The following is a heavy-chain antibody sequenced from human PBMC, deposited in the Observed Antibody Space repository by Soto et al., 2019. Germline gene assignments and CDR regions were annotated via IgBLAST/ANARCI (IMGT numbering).Heavy chain of an antibody. CDR3: ASGASGGVIVM. J-gene: IGHJ4*02. CDR1: GGTFSSYT. D-gene: IGHD3-16*02. Sequence: QVQLVQSGAEVKKPGSSVKVSCKASGGTFSSYTISWVRQAPGQGLEWRGRIIPILGIANYAQKFQGRVTITADKSTSTAYMELSSLRSEDTAVYYCASGASGGVIVMWGQGTLVTVSS. V-gene: IGHV1-69*02. CDR2: IIPILGIA.